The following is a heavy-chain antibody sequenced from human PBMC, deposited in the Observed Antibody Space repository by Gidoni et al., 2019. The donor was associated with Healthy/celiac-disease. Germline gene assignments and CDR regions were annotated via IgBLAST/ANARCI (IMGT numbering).Heavy chain of an antibody. CDR3: ARDLRQIVVVPAAIEDGYFDL. CDR1: GFTFSSYS. Sequence: EVQLVESGGGLVQPGGSLRLSCAASGFTFSSYSMSWVRQAPGKGLEWVSSISSSSSYIYYADSVKGRFTISRDNAKNSLYLQMNSLRAEDTAVYYCARDLRQIVVVPAAIEDGYFDLWGRGTLVTVSS. V-gene: IGHV3-21*01. J-gene: IGHJ2*01. D-gene: IGHD2-2*02. CDR2: ISSSSSYI.